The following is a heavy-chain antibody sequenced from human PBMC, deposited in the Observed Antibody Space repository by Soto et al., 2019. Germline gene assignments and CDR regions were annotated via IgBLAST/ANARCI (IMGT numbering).Heavy chain of an antibody. D-gene: IGHD6-19*01. CDR1: GSPFPAYA. Sequence: VQLLHSGAGLRKPGASVKVSCKASGSPFPAYALPGVRQPPGQGLEWMGWINPNSGDATYAQKFQGRVTMTMDTSITTAYMELSSLSYDDTAVYYCAREASAVLALDYWGQGTLVTVSS. CDR2: INPNSGDA. CDR3: AREASAVLALDY. V-gene: IGHV1-2*02. J-gene: IGHJ4*02.